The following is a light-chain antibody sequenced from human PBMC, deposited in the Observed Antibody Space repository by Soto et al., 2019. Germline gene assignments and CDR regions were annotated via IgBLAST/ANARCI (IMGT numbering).Light chain of an antibody. V-gene: IGKV3-11*01. Sequence: EVVLTQSPATLPLSPGDSATLSCRASQSVRSSLAWYQQKPGQAPRLLIYDASKRATGIPARFTGSASGTVFTLTISSLEPGDFAVYYCQQRDIWPWTFGQGTKVDIK. CDR3: QQRDIWPWT. J-gene: IGKJ1*01. CDR1: QSVRSS. CDR2: DAS.